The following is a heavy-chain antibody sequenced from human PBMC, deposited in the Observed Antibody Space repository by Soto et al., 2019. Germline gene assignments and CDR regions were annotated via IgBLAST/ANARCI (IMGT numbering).Heavy chain of an antibody. CDR3: AREMPSTYYFDY. CDR2: IKPSGGGT. J-gene: IGHJ4*02. D-gene: IGHD2-2*01. Sequence: ASVKVSCKASGYTFTSYYMHWVRQAPGQGLEWMGNIKPSGGGTTYAQKFQGRVTITRDTSTSTVCMEVSSLRSEDTAVYYCAREMPSTYYFDYWGRG. CDR1: GYTFTSYY. V-gene: IGHV1-46*03.